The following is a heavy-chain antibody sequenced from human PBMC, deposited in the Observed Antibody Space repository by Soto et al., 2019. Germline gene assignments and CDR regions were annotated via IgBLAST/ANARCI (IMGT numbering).Heavy chain of an antibody. D-gene: IGHD3-10*01. V-gene: IGHV3-48*02. Sequence: GGSLRLSCAASGFTFSSYSMNWVRQAPGKGLEWVSYISSSSSTIYYADSVKGRFTISRDNAKNSLYLQMNSLRDEDTAVYYCARRGYYYGSGSYYKPFDYRGQGTLVTVSS. CDR1: GFTFSSYS. J-gene: IGHJ4*02. CDR2: ISSSSSTI. CDR3: ARRGYYYGSGSYYKPFDY.